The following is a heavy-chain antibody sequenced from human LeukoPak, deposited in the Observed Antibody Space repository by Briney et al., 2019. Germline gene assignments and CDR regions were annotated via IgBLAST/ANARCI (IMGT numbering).Heavy chain of an antibody. J-gene: IGHJ4*02. Sequence: GGSLRLSCAASGFTFSSYGMHWVRQAPGKGLEWVAVISYDGSNKYYADSVKGRFTISRDNSKNTLYLQMNSLRAEDTAVYYCATASITSDRTPLTPGGYWGQGTLVTVSS. CDR3: ATASITSDRTPLTPGGY. V-gene: IGHV3-30*03. D-gene: IGHD3-10*01. CDR2: ISYDGSNK. CDR1: GFTFSSYG.